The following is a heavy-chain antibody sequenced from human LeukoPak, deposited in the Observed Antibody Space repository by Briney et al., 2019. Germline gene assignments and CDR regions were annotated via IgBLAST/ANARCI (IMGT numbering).Heavy chain of an antibody. CDR3: AKSEGSSSARRFDY. V-gene: IGHV3-23*01. Sequence: PGGSLRLSCAASGFSFSSYEMSWVRQAPGKGLEWVSGISAGGENTDYADSVKGRFTISRDNSKNTLYLQVNSLRAEDTAAYYCAKSEGSSSARRFDYWGQGTLVTVSS. D-gene: IGHD6-19*01. J-gene: IGHJ4*02. CDR1: GFSFSSYE. CDR2: ISAGGENT.